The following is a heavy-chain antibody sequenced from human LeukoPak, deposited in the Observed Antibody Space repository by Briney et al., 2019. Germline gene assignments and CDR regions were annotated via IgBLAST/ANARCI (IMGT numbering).Heavy chain of an antibody. Sequence: SETLSLTCTVSGGSISSYYWSWIRQPPGKGLEWIGYIYYSGSTNYNPSLKSRVTISVDTSKNQFSLKLSSVTAADTAVYYCARVAYYGSGSLNFDHWGQGTRVTVSS. CDR3: ARVAYYGSGSLNFDH. D-gene: IGHD3-10*01. V-gene: IGHV4-59*01. J-gene: IGHJ4*02. CDR2: IYYSGST. CDR1: GGSISSYY.